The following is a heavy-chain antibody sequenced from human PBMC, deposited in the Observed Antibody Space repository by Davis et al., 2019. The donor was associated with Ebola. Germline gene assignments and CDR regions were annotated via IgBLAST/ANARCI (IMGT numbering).Heavy chain of an antibody. CDR3: ARATFGYNSGWYADY. Sequence: ASVKVSCKAPGYTFTNYAMHWVRQAPGQRLEWMGWIHGGNGNRKYSQKFQGRVTITMDTSASTAYMELSSLRSEDTAVYYCARATFGYNSGWYADYWGQGTLVAVSP. CDR1: GYTFTNYA. V-gene: IGHV1-3*01. CDR2: IHGGNGNR. D-gene: IGHD6-19*01. J-gene: IGHJ4*02.